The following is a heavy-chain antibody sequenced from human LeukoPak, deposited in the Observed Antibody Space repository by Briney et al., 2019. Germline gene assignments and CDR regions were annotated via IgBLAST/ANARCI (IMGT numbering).Heavy chain of an antibody. CDR3: ARDGYSGYGTYDY. CDR2: ININSGAT. J-gene: IGHJ4*02. V-gene: IGHV1-2*02. Sequence: ASVKVSCKTSGYTFTGYYIHWVRQAPGQGLEWMGWININSGATSYAQKFQVRVTMTRDTSIRIAFMELSRLTSDDTAVYYCARDGYSGYGTYDYWGQGTLVTVSS. CDR1: GYTFTGYY. D-gene: IGHD5-12*01.